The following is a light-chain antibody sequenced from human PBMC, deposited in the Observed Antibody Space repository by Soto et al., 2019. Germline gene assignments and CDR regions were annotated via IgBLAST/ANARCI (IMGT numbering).Light chain of an antibody. V-gene: IGKV1-5*01. CDR2: DAS. J-gene: IGKJ1*01. Sequence: DIQLTQSPSTLSASVGDRITLTCRASQSINIWLAWYQQTPGKAPKILIFDASRLATGVPSRFSGSGSGTKFTLTISGLQPDDFATYYCQQYNGYSTWTFGQGTKVDIK. CDR1: QSINIW. CDR3: QQYNGYSTWT.